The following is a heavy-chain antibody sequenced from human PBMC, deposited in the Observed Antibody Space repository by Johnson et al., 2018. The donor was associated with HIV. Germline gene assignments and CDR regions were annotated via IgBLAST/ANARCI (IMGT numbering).Heavy chain of an antibody. CDR1: GFSVSASY. Sequence: VQLVESGGGLIQPGGSLRLSCAASGFSVSASYMSWLRQAPGKALEWVSVIYRGGATYYVDSVKGRFTISRDNAKNSLYLQMNSLRAEDTAVYYCATDIVVVLAVTGTGAAFDIWGQGTMVTVSS. D-gene: IGHD2-15*01. CDR3: ATDIVVVLAVTGTGAAFDI. V-gene: IGHV3-53*01. CDR2: IYRGGAT. J-gene: IGHJ3*02.